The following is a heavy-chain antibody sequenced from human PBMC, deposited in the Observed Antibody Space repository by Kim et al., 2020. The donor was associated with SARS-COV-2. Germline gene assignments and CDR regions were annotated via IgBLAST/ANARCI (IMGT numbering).Heavy chain of an antibody. CDR3: ARGGDSSSWLNWFDP. J-gene: IGHJ5*02. Sequence: SGKRRSTISTDHSKNTLYLQMNSLRPEDTAVYYCARGGDSSSWLNWFDPWGQGTLVTVSS. V-gene: IGHV3-30*01. D-gene: IGHD6-13*01.